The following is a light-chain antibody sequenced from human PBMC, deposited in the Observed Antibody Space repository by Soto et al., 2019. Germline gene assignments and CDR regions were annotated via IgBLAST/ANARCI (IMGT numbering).Light chain of an antibody. J-gene: IGKJ1*01. CDR2: DAS. CDR3: QQYDDWPKT. V-gene: IGKV3-15*01. CDR1: QSVSSN. Sequence: HSPVTLSASIGEGVTISCRASQSVSSNLAWYQQKPGKGPRLLIFDASTRAIGIPARFSGSGSGTDFTLTISSLQSEDFAVYCCQQYDDWPKTFGQGSIVDVK.